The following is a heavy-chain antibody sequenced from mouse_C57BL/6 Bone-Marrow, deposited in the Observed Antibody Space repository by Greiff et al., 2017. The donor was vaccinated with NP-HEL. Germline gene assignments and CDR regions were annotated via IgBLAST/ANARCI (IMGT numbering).Heavy chain of an antibody. Sequence: EVQLPPSGTVLARPGASVKMSCKTSCYTFTRSWMHWVKQRPGQGLGWIGAIYPGNSDTSYNQKFKGKAKLTAVTSASTAYMELSSLTNEDSAVYYCTYGNYYYAMDYWGQGTSVTVSS. CDR3: TYGNYYYAMDY. V-gene: IGHV1-5*01. CDR2: IYPGNSDT. CDR1: CYTFTRSW. J-gene: IGHJ4*01. D-gene: IGHD2-1*01.